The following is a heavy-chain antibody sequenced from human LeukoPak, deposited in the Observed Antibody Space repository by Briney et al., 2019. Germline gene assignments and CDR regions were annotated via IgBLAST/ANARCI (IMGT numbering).Heavy chain of an antibody. CDR1: GFTFNRYN. V-gene: IGHV3-48*03. D-gene: IGHD1-26*01. CDR3: AREMEVGALDY. CDR2: ISSSGSTI. J-gene: IGHJ4*02. Sequence: GGSLRLSCAASGFTFNRYNMNWVRQAPGKGLEWVSYISSSGSTIYYADSVKGRFTISRDNAKNSLYLQMNSLRAEDTAVYYCAREMEVGALDYWGQGTLVTVSS.